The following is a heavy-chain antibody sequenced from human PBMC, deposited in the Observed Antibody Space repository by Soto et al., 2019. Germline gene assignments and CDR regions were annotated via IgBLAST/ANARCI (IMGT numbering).Heavy chain of an antibody. J-gene: IGHJ3*02. CDR1: GFTFSNAW. D-gene: IGHD6-13*01. CDR2: IKSKTDGGTT. Sequence: GGSLRLSCAASGFTFSNAWMSWVRQAPGKGLEWVGRIKSKTDGGTTDYAAPVKGRFTISRDDSKNTLYLQMNSLKTEDTAVYYCTTDSVGYSSSWYGAFDIWGQGTMVTVSS. V-gene: IGHV3-15*01. CDR3: TTDSVGYSSSWYGAFDI.